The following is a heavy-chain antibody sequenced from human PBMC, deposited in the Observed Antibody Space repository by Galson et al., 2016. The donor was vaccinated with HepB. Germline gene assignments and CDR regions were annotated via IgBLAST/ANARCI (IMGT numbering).Heavy chain of an antibody. CDR2: IKVRSYDGTT. Sequence: SLRLSCAASGFTFSNGWMSWVRQAPGKGLEWVGRIKVRSYDGTTDYAAPVKGRFTISRDDSKNTLYLQMKSLKSEDTGVYYCSGSGDYYYAMDVWGPGTTVTVSS. V-gene: IGHV3-15*01. CDR1: GFTFSNGW. D-gene: IGHD3-10*01. CDR3: SGSGDYYYAMDV. J-gene: IGHJ6*02.